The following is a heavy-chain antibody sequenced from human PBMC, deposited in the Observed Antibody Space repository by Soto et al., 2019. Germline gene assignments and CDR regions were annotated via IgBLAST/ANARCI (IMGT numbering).Heavy chain of an antibody. D-gene: IGHD1-1*01. V-gene: IGHV1-46*03. CDR3: AKDRGGTDWENEDLKI. Sequence: QVNLMQSGAEVKKPGASVKLSCQASGYSFSNYYMHWVRQAPGQGLEWMGIIKPSDGDTIYAQSFQGRVTVTGDTSTSTVYMELKGLTYEDTAVYYCAKDRGGTDWENEDLKIWGQGTKVTVSS. CDR1: GYSFSNYY. CDR2: IKPSDGDT. J-gene: IGHJ3*02.